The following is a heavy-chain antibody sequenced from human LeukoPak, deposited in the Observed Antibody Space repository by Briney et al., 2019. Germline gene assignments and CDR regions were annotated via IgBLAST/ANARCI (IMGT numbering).Heavy chain of an antibody. CDR3: ARRGMHLDY. Sequence: GGTLRLSCAASGFTFSSYGMSWVRQAPGKGLEWVSSISGSGSGTYYTDSVRGRFTISRDNSKNTQYLQMNSLRAEDTAVYYCARRGMHLDYWGQGTLVTVSS. CDR1: GFTFSSYG. D-gene: IGHD3-10*01. V-gene: IGHV3-23*01. CDR2: ISGSGSGT. J-gene: IGHJ4*02.